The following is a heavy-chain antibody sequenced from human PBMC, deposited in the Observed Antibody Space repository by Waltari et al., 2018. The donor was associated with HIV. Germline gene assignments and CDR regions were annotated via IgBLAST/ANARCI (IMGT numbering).Heavy chain of an antibody. V-gene: IGHV1-2*02. CDR3: ARGFQLLWFGELLCDP. Sequence: QVQLVQSGAEVKKPGASVTVSCQASGYTFTGYYMHWVRQAPGQGLEWMGWINPNSGGTNYAQKFQGRVTMTRDTSISTAYMELSRLRSDDTAVYYCARGFQLLWFGELLCDPWGQGTLVTVSS. J-gene: IGHJ5*02. D-gene: IGHD3-10*01. CDR1: GYTFTGYY. CDR2: INPNSGGT.